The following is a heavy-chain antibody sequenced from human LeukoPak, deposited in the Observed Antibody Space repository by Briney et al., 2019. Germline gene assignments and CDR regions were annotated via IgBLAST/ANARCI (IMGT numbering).Heavy chain of an antibody. CDR1: GFTFSSYN. J-gene: IGHJ4*02. D-gene: IGHD2-15*01. V-gene: IGHV3-48*04. CDR3: ARDSFEFGYCSGGSCYRPLDY. Sequence: GGSLRLSCAASGFTFSSYNMNWVRQAPGKGLEWVSYIGSGSSTIYYADSVKGRFTISRDNAKNSLYLQMNSLRAEDTAVYYCARDSFEFGYCSGGSCYRPLDYWGQGTLVTVSS. CDR2: IGSGSSTI.